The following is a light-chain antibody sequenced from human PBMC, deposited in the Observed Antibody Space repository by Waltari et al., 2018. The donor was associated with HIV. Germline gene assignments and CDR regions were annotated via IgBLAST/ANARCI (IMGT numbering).Light chain of an antibody. J-gene: IGLJ2*01. CDR1: SSDVGGYNY. Sequence: QSALTQPRSVSGSPGQSVTISCTGTSSDVGGYNYVPWYQQHLGKAPKLMIYDVSKRPSGGPDRFAGSKSGNTASLTISWRQAEDEADYYCCSYAGSYTYGFGGGTKLTVL. CDR3: CSYAGSYTYG. CDR2: DVS. V-gene: IGLV2-11*01.